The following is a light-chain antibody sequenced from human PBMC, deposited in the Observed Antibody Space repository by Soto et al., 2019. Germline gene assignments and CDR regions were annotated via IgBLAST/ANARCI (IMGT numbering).Light chain of an antibody. CDR2: END. V-gene: IGLV6-57*04. J-gene: IGLJ1*01. CDR3: QSHSGNDYI. CDR1: SGSIATNF. Sequence: NFMLTQLHSVSESPGKTVTISCTRSSGSIATNFVQWYLQRPGSAPTTLIYENDRRPSGVPERFSGSIDRSSNSASLTISGLKTEDEADYYCQSHSGNDYIFGSGTKVTVL.